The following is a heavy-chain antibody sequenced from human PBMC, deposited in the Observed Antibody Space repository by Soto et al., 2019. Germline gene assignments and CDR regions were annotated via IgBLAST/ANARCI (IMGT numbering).Heavy chain of an antibody. J-gene: IGHJ5*02. Sequence: ASVKVSCKASGYTFTSYYMHWVRQAPGQGLEWMGIINPSGGSTSYAQKFQGRVTMTRDTSTSTVYMELSSLRSEDTAVYYCARGRITIFGVAAPWFDPWGQGTLVTVSS. CDR2: INPSGGST. CDR3: ARGRITIFGVAAPWFDP. D-gene: IGHD3-3*01. V-gene: IGHV1-46*03. CDR1: GYTFTSYY.